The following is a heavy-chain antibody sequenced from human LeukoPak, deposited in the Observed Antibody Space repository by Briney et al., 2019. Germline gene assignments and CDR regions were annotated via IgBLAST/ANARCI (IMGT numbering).Heavy chain of an antibody. CDR3: ARAGETGTTGGSLIDY. CDR1: GFTFSSYS. D-gene: IGHD1-7*01. CDR2: ISSSSSYI. V-gene: IGHV3-21*01. Sequence: GGPLRLPCAASGFTFSSYSMNGVRQAAGKGLDWVSSISSSSSYIYYADSVKGQFTIYRDNAKNSLYLQMNSRRAEDTAVYYCARAGETGTTGGSLIDYCGQGTLVTVSS. J-gene: IGHJ4*02.